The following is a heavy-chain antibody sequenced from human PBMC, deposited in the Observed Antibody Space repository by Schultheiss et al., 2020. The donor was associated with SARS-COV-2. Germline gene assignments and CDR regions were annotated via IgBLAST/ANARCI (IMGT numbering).Heavy chain of an antibody. CDR1: GFTFRNYG. CDR2: ISSGSSTI. V-gene: IGHV3-48*01. J-gene: IGHJ4*02. CDR3: AKGERGGSHIDY. Sequence: GESLKISCAASGFTFRNYGMNWVRQAPGKGLEWVSYISSGSSTIYYADSVKGRFTISRDNSKNTLYLQMNSLRAGDTAVYYCAKGERGGSHIDYWGQGTLVTVSS. D-gene: IGHD2-15*01.